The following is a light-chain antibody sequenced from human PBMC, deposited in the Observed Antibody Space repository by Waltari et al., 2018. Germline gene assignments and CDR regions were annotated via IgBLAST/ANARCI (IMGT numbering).Light chain of an antibody. CDR2: GAS. Sequence: EIVLTQSPGTLSLSPGEGATLSCRASQSVSSSYLAWYQQKPGQAPRRLIYGASTRATDIPDRFTGSGSGTDFTLTINRLEPEDFAVYYCQQYGNSRGSFGQGTKLEIK. V-gene: IGKV3-20*01. CDR1: QSVSSSY. CDR3: QQYGNSRGS. J-gene: IGKJ2*03.